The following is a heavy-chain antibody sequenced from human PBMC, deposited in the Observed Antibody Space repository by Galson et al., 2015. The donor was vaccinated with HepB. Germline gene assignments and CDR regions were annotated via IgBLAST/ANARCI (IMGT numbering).Heavy chain of an antibody. D-gene: IGHD3-9*01. V-gene: IGHV3-23*01. Sequence: SLRLSCAASGFTFSTYAMSWVRQAPGKGLKWVSLITTSAGSTYYSDSVKGRFTISRDNSKNTLYLQMNSLRAEDTAVYYCAKDGRAYFGVLTGAWVPSHFDYWGQGTLVTVSS. CDR2: ITTSAGST. CDR1: GFTFSTYA. CDR3: AKDGRAYFGVLTGAWVPSHFDY. J-gene: IGHJ4*02.